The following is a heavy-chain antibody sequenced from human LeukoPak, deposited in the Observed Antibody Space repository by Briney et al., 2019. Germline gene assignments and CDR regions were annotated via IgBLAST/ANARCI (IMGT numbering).Heavy chain of an antibody. CDR2: IYYSGST. V-gene: IGHV4-39*01. D-gene: IGHD3-22*01. J-gene: IGHJ4*02. CDR3: ARVQYFDNGGYWNLDY. Sequence: SETLSLTCTVSGGSISGYYWSWIRQPPGKGLEWIGSIYYSGSTYYNPSLKSRVTISVDTSKNQFSLKLSSVTAADTAVYYCARVQYFDNGGYWNLDYWGQGTLVTVSS. CDR1: GGSISGYY.